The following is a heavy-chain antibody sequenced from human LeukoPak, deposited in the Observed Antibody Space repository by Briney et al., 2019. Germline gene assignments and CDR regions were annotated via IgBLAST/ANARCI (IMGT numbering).Heavy chain of an antibody. V-gene: IGHV3-30-3*01. CDR2: ISYDGSNK. CDR1: GFTFSSYA. Sequence: PGGSLRLSCAASGFTFSSYAMHWVRQAPGKGLEWVAVISYDGSNKYYADSVKGRFTISRDNSKNTLYLQMNSLRAEDTAVYYCARDSGGRYYYDSSGYYLAYWGQGTLVTVSS. CDR3: ARDSGGRYYYDSSGYYLAY. D-gene: IGHD3-22*01. J-gene: IGHJ4*02.